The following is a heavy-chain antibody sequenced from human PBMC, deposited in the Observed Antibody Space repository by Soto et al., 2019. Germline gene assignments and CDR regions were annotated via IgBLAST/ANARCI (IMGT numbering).Heavy chain of an antibody. CDR2: TSYSGNT. D-gene: IGHD3-10*01. V-gene: IGHV4-39*01. J-gene: IGHJ6*02. CDR1: GGSISSSGSY. Sequence: SETLSLTCTVSGGSISSSGSYWGWIRQPPGKGLEWIGTTSYSGNTFYNPSLRNPVTMSAATSNTQFFLNLNSVTVADTAVYFCARRYHYGAARYAMDVWGQGTPVTVSS. CDR3: ARRYHYGAARYAMDV.